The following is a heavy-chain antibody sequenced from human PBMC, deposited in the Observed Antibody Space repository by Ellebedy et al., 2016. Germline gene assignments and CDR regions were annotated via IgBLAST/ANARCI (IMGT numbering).Heavy chain of an antibody. Sequence: SETLSLTCTVSGGSISSGGYYWSWIRQPPGKGLEWIGEINHSGSTNYNPSLKSRVTISVDTSKNQFSLKLRSVTAADTAVYYCARLLQDYWGQGTLVTVSS. CDR2: INHSGST. CDR3: ARLLQDY. J-gene: IGHJ4*02. D-gene: IGHD4-11*01. V-gene: IGHV4-39*01. CDR1: GGSISSGGYY.